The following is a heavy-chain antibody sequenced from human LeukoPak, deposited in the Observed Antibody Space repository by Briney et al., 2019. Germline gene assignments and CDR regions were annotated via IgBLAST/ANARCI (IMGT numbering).Heavy chain of an antibody. CDR3: ARDLGAHCSSTSCPRGAFDY. D-gene: IGHD2-2*01. Sequence: GRSLRLSCAASGFTFSSYGMHWVRQAPGKGLEWVAVIWYDGSNKYYADSVKGRFTISRDNSKNTLYLQMNSLRAEDTAVYYCARDLGAHCSSTSCPRGAFDYWGQGTLVTVSS. CDR2: IWYDGSNK. J-gene: IGHJ4*02. CDR1: GFTFSSYG. V-gene: IGHV3-33*01.